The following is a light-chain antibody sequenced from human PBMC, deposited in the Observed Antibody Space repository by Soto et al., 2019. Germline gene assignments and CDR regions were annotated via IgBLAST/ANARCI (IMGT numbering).Light chain of an antibody. V-gene: IGKV3-20*01. J-gene: IGKJ1*01. Sequence: EIVLTQSPGTLSLSPGEGATFSCRASQSISSTFLAWYQHKPGQAPRVLIYGASRRAAGIPDRFSGSGSGTDFTLTISRLEPEDFAVYYCQQYESSWTFGQGTKVEMK. CDR2: GAS. CDR3: QQYESSWT. CDR1: QSISSTF.